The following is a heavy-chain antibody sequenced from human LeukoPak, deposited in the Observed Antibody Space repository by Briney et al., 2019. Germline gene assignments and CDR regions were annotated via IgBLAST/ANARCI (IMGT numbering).Heavy chain of an antibody. Sequence: AVKVSCKASGGTFSSYAISWVRQAPGQGLEWMGGIIPIFGTANYARKFQGRVTITADESTSTAYMELSSLRSEDTAVYYCARVFLTGYGGANWFDPWGQGTLVTVS. V-gene: IGHV1-69*13. D-gene: IGHD3-9*01. CDR2: IIPIFGTA. J-gene: IGHJ5*02. CDR1: GGTFSSYA. CDR3: ARVFLTGYGGANWFDP.